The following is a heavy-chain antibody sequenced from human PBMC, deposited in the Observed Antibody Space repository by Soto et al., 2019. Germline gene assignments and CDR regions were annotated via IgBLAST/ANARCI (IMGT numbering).Heavy chain of an antibody. CDR1: GFTFSSYG. CDR3: ARVGGSNYDILTGFSPIDY. CDR2: IWYDGSNK. V-gene: IGHV3-33*01. Sequence: PGGSLRLSCAASGFTFSSYGMHWVRQAPGKGLEWVAVIWYDGSNKYYADSVKGRFTISRDNSKNTLYLQMNSLRAEDTAVYYCARVGGSNYDILTGFSPIDYWGQGTLVTVSS. J-gene: IGHJ4*02. D-gene: IGHD3-9*01.